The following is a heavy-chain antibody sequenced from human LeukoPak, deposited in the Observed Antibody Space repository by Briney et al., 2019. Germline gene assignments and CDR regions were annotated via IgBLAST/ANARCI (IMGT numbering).Heavy chain of an antibody. CDR2: ITWHGRST. Sequence: GGSLRLSCAASGFILDDFSMFWVRQVPGKGLEWVSSITWHGRSTAYADSVRGRFTISRDNAKYSLYLQMNSLRPEDTAFYYCTKATARRVPAATIDSWGQGTLVTVSS. CDR3: TKATARRVPAATIDS. J-gene: IGHJ4*02. V-gene: IGHV3-9*01. CDR1: GFILDDFS. D-gene: IGHD6-13*01.